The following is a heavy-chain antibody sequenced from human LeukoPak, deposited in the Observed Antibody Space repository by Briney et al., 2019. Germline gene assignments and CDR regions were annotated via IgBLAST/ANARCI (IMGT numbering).Heavy chain of an antibody. D-gene: IGHD5-18*01. Sequence: PGGSLRLSCAASGFTFSSYSMNWVRQAPGKGLEWVSSISSSSSYIYYADSVKGRFTTSRDNAKNSLYLQMNSLRAEDTAVYYCARDTAMVTSDDAFDIWGQGTMVTVSS. CDR1: GFTFSSYS. V-gene: IGHV3-21*01. CDR3: ARDTAMVTSDDAFDI. CDR2: ISSSSSYI. J-gene: IGHJ3*02.